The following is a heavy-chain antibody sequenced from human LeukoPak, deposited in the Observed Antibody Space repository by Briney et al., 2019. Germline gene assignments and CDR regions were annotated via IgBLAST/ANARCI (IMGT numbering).Heavy chain of an antibody. Sequence: SVKVSCKASGGTFSSYAFSWVRQAPGQGLEWMGRIIPSLGIANYAQKFQGRVTITADKSTSTAYMELSSLRSEDTGVYYCEIRIAVAGMDLWGRGTLVTVSS. CDR1: GGTFSSYA. CDR3: EIRIAVAGMDL. CDR2: IIPSLGIA. D-gene: IGHD6-19*01. V-gene: IGHV1-69*04. J-gene: IGHJ2*01.